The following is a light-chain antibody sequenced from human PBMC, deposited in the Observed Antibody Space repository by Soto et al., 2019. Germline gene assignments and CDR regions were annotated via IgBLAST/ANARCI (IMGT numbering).Light chain of an antibody. CDR3: LQAASFPRT. Sequence: IQMTQSPSSVSASVGDRVTVTCRASQDISGRLAWFQQKPGKAHKFLISHAPRLQNGVPSRFSGSESGTDFTLTINGLQPEDFATYYCLQAASFPRTFGQGTKVDI. V-gene: IGKV1-12*01. J-gene: IGKJ1*01. CDR2: HAP. CDR1: QDISGR.